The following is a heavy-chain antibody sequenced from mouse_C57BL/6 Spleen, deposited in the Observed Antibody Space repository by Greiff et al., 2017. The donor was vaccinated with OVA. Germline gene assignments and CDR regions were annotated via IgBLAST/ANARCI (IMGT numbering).Heavy chain of an antibody. CDR3: AKGSSGYHAMDD. Sequence: VQLQQPGAELVKPGASVKLSCKASGYTFTSYWMHWVKQRPGRGLEWIGRIAPNSGGTKYYEKFTSKATLPVDKPSRTAYMQLSSLTSEVSAVDYCAKGSSGYHAMDDWGQGTSVTVSS. V-gene: IGHV1-72*01. D-gene: IGHD3-2*02. J-gene: IGHJ4*01. CDR2: IAPNSGGT. CDR1: GYTFTSYW.